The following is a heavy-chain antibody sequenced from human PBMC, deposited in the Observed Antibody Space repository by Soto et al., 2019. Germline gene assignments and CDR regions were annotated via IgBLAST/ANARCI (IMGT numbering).Heavy chain of an antibody. J-gene: IGHJ4*02. D-gene: IGHD2-15*01. CDR1: GYTFSSYS. Sequence: VESLNISFEGSGYTFSSYSIGWVRQMPGKGLEWMGIIYPDDSDTRYSPSFRGQVTISVDKSISRAYLQWSSLKASDSAMYFCARIGSSYNPFYYWGRGTLVTVSS. V-gene: IGHV5-51*01. CDR2: IYPDDSDT. CDR3: ARIGSSYNPFYY.